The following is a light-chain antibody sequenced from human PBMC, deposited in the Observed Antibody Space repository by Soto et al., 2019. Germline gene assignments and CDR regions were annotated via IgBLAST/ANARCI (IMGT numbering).Light chain of an antibody. CDR3: LQHDTYPWA. CDR2: AAS. CDR1: QGIRNH. J-gene: IGKJ1*01. V-gene: IGKV1-17*01. Sequence: DIQMTQSPSSLSAYVGDRVTISCRASQGIRNHLGRYQQKPGKVPKRLIYAASSLHTGVPSRFSGSGSGTEFTLTITSLQPEDFATSYCLQHDTYPWAFWQGTKVEIK.